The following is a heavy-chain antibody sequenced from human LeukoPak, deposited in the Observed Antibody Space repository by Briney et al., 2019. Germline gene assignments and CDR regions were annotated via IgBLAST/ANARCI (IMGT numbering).Heavy chain of an antibody. CDR1: GGSFSGYY. J-gene: IGHJ4*02. Sequence: SETLSLTCAVYGGSFSGYYWNCIRQPPGKGLEWIGEINHSGSTNYNPSLKSRVTISVDTSKNQFSLKLSSVTAADTAVYYCATKAVVRGAPDYWGQGTLVTVSS. V-gene: IGHV4-34*01. CDR2: INHSGST. D-gene: IGHD3-10*01. CDR3: ATKAVVRGAPDY.